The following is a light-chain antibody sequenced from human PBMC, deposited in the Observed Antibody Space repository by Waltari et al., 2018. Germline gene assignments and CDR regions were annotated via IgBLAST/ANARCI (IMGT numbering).Light chain of an antibody. CDR1: QSVLYSSNNKNY. CDR2: LAS. V-gene: IGKV4-1*01. Sequence: DIVMTQSPDSLAVSLGERANINCKSSQSVLYSSNNKNYLAWYQQKPGQPPKLLIYLASTRESGVPDRFSGSGSGTDFTLTISSLQAEDVAVYYCQQYYSTPPTFGQGTKVEIK. J-gene: IGKJ1*01. CDR3: QQYYSTPPT.